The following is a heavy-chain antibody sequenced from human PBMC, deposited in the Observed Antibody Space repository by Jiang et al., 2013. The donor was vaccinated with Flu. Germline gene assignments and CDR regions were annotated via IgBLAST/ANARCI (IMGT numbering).Heavy chain of an antibody. CDR1: GGSISPYY. J-gene: IGHJ4*02. CDR3: ARMNNNGSDYEFDF. CDR2: IYYSGSA. V-gene: IGHV4-59*01. D-gene: IGHD1-26*01. Sequence: SLTCAVSGGSISPYYWSWIRQPPGKGLEWLAYIYYSGSATYNPSLRSRVTISVDASRNHFSLKLNSVTAVDTAVYYCARMNNNGSDYEFDFWGQGTLVTVSS.